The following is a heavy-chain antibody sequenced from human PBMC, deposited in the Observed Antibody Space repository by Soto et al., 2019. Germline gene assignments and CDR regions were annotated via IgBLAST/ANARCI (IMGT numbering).Heavy chain of an antibody. CDR3: ARWTTAVWRYFDS. J-gene: IGHJ4*02. Sequence: QVQLVQSGAEVKKPGASVTVSCQASGYTFTDYYLHWVRQAPGQGLEWMGWINPHSGGTNYAQKFQGRVTMTRDTSINTAYLELSRVISDDTAVYYCARWTTAVWRYFDSWGQGTLVSVSS. D-gene: IGHD4-17*01. V-gene: IGHV1-2*02. CDR2: INPHSGGT. CDR1: GYTFTDYY.